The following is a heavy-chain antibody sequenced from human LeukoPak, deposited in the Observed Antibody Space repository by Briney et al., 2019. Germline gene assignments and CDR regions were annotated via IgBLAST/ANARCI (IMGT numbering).Heavy chain of an antibody. CDR2: IKSKTDGETT. CDR3: TKERYCASTTCPGAFDL. Sequence: GGSLRLSCAASGITLTYDWMSWVRQAPGKGLEWVGRIKSKTDGETTDYAAPVKGRFTVSRDDSKNIVALQMNSLKTEDTAVYYCTKERYCASTTCPGAFDLWGQGTMVTVSS. V-gene: IGHV3-15*01. J-gene: IGHJ3*01. D-gene: IGHD2-2*01. CDR1: GITLTYDW.